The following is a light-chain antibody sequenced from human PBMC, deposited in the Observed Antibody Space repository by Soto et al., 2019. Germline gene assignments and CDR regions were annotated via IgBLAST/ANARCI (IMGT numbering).Light chain of an antibody. Sequence: QSVLTQPASVSGSPGQSIAISCTGTSSDFGGYNYVSWYQHHPGKAPKLMIYDVSNRPSGVSNRFSGCKSGNTASLTISGLQAEDEADYYCSSYTSNSTLYVFGTGTKVTVL. J-gene: IGLJ1*01. V-gene: IGLV2-14*03. CDR1: SSDFGGYNY. CDR2: DVS. CDR3: SSYTSNSTLYV.